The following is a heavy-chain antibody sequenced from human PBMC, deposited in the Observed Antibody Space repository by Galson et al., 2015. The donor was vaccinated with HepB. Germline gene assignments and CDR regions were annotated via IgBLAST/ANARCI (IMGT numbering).Heavy chain of an antibody. J-gene: IGHJ4*02. D-gene: IGHD5-12*01. CDR2: ISADNGDT. CDR3: ARDTGGYAPSVY. CDR1: GYTFTNYG. Sequence: SVKVSCKASGYTFTNYGISWVQQAPGQGLEWMGWISADNGDTNYAQKLQGRVTMTTDTSTSTAYMELRSLRSDDTAVYYCARDTGGYAPSVYWGQGTLVTVSS. V-gene: IGHV1-18*04.